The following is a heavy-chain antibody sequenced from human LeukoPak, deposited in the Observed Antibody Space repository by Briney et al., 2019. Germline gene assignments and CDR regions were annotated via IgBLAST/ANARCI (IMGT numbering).Heavy chain of an antibody. J-gene: IGHJ4*02. V-gene: IGHV4-30-2*01. Sequence: PSETLSLTCAVSGGSISSGGYSWSWIRQPPGKGLEWIGEIYHSGSTNYNPSLKSRVTILVDKSKNQFSLKLSSVTAADTAVYYCARGSVTYGYFDYWGQETLVTVSS. CDR2: IYHSGST. CDR1: GGSISSGGYS. D-gene: IGHD4-11*01. CDR3: ARGSVTYGYFDY.